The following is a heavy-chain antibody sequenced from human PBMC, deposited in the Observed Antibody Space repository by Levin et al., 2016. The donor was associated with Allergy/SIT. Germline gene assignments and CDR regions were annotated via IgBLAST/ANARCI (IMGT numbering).Heavy chain of an antibody. D-gene: IGHD2-15*01. J-gene: IGHJ6*02. CDR2: IYYSGST. Sequence: WIRQPPGKGLEWIGSIYYSGSTYYNPSLKSRVTISVDTSKNQFSLKLSSVTAADTAVYYCARNMGGGGSNYYYYGMDVWGQGTTVTVSS. V-gene: IGHV4-39*01. CDR3: ARNMGGGGSNYYYYGMDV.